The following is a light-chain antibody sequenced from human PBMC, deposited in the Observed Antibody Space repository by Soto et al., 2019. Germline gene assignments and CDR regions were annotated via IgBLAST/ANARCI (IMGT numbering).Light chain of an antibody. J-gene: IGKJ1*01. CDR2: WAS. Sequence: DIVMTQSPDSLAVSLGERATINCRSSQSVLYRSKNKNYLAWYQQKPGQPPKLLVNWASTRESGVPDRFSGSGSGKDFTLTISSLQAEDVAVYYCQQYYSTPPTFGQGTKVEIK. V-gene: IGKV4-1*01. CDR3: QQYYSTPPT. CDR1: QSVLYRSKNKNY.